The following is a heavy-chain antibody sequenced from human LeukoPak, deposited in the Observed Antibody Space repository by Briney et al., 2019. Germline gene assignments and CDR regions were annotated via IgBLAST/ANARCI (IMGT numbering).Heavy chain of an antibody. J-gene: IGHJ4*01. D-gene: IGHD3-10*01. CDR1: GFTFSSYG. CDR3: ARDRKFGSGSDSPPFDQ. Sequence: GGSLRLSCAASGFTFSSYGMHGVRQAPGKGLEWVAAIWCEGSNEYYTDSVKGRFTISRANSKNTLYLQMNSLRAEVTAVYYCARDRKFGSGSDSPPFDQWG. V-gene: IGHV3-33*01. CDR2: IWCEGSNE.